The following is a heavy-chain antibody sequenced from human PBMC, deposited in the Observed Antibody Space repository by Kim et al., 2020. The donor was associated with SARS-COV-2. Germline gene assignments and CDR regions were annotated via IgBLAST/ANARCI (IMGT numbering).Heavy chain of an antibody. CDR3: ARARRTIFGVVEYMDV. D-gene: IGHD3-3*01. CDR1: GGSISSGGYY. CDR2: IYYSGST. Sequence: SETLSLTCTVSGGSISSGGYYWSWIRQHPGKGLEWIGYIYYSGSTYYNPSLKSRVTISVDTSKNQFSLKLSSETAADTAVYYCARARRTIFGVVEYMDVWGQGTTVTVSS. J-gene: IGHJ6*02. V-gene: IGHV4-31*03.